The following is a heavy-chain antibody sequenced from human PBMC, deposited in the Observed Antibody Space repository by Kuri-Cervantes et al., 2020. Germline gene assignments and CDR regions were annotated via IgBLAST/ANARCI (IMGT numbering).Heavy chain of an antibody. CDR2: IWYDGSNK. J-gene: IGHJ3*02. D-gene: IGHD3-22*01. V-gene: IGHV3-33*01. CDR1: GFTFSSYG. Sequence: GESLKISCAASGFTFSSYGMHWVRQAPGKGLKWVAVIWYDGSNKYYADSVKGRFTISRDNSKNTLYLQMNSLRAEDTAVYYCARILGYYYDSSGSGGDAFDIWGQGTMVTVSS. CDR3: ARILGYYYDSSGSGGDAFDI.